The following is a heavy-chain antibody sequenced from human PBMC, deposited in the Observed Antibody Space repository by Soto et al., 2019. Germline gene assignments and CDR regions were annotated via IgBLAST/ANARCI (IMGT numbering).Heavy chain of an antibody. Sequence: ASVKVSCKASGYTFTSYYMHWVRQAPGQGLEWMGIINPSGGSTSYAQKFQGRVTMTRDTSTSTVYMELSSLRSEDTAVYYCARDPLSLILGYCSSTSCYSGMDVWGQGTTVTVSS. D-gene: IGHD2-2*01. J-gene: IGHJ6*02. CDR1: GYTFTSYY. CDR2: INPSGGST. CDR3: ARDPLSLILGYCSSTSCYSGMDV. V-gene: IGHV1-46*01.